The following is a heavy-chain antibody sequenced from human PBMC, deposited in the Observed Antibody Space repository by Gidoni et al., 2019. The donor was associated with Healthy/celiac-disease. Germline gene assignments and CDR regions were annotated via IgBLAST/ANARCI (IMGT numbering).Heavy chain of an antibody. J-gene: IGHJ4*02. CDR3: ARSRDIMITFGGVIAPYYFDY. CDR1: GFTFSSYR. D-gene: IGHD3-16*02. CDR2: ISSSSSYI. Sequence: EVQLVESGGGLVKPGGSLRLSCAASGFTFSSYRMNWVRQAPGKGLEWVSSISSSSSYIYYADSVKGRFTISRDNAKNSLYLQMNSLRAEDTAVYYCARSRDIMITFGGVIAPYYFDYWGQGTLVTVSS. V-gene: IGHV3-21*01.